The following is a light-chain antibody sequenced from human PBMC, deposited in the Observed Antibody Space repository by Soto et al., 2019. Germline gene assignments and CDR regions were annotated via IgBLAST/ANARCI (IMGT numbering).Light chain of an antibody. V-gene: IGLV2-8*01. J-gene: IGLJ2*01. CDR2: EVN. CDR3: NSYVGNTVV. Sequence: QSALTQPPSASGSPGQSVTISCTGIGSDVSGYNYVSWYQQHPDKAPKLMIYEVNKRPSGVPDRFSGSKSGNTASLTVSGLQAEDEADYYCNSYVGNTVVFGGGTKLTVL. CDR1: GSDVSGYNY.